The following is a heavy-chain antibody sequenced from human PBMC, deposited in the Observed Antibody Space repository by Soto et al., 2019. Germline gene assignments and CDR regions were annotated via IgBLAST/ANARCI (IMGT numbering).Heavy chain of an antibody. D-gene: IGHD6-19*01. J-gene: IGHJ4*02. V-gene: IGHV3-23*01. CDR1: GFTFSSYA. CDR3: AKVMTRQWLVPPYFDY. CDR2: ISGSGGST. Sequence: PGGSLRLSCAASGFTFSSYAMSWVRQAPGEGLEWVSAISGSGGSTYYADSVKGRFTISRDNSKNTLYLQMNSLRAEDTAVYYCAKVMTRQWLVPPYFDYWGQGTLVTVSS.